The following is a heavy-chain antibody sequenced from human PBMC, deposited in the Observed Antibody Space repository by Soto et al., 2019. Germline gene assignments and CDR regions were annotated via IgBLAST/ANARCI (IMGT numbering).Heavy chain of an antibody. CDR3: AKDRTGSAYYFDY. CDR2: ISWNSGTI. Sequence: EVQLVESGGGLVQPGRSLRLSCAAFGFTFDDYAMHWVRQAPGKGLEWVSGISWNSGTIGYADSVKGRFTISRDNAKNSLYLQMNSLRAEDTALYYCAKDRTGSAYYFDYWGQGTLVTVSS. V-gene: IGHV3-9*01. CDR1: GFTFDDYA. J-gene: IGHJ4*02.